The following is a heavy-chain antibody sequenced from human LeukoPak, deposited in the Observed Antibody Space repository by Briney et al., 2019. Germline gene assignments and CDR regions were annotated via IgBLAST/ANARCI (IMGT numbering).Heavy chain of an antibody. CDR2: IYYSGST. Sequence: SETLSLTCTVSGGSNSSHYWSWIRQPPGKGLEWIGYIYYSGSTNYNPSLKSRVTISVDTSKNQFSLKLSSVTAADTAVYYCARASNSGYYYYYYMDVWGKGTTVTVSS. CDR3: ARASNSGYYYYYYMDV. J-gene: IGHJ6*03. V-gene: IGHV4-59*11. CDR1: GGSNSSHY. D-gene: IGHD3-10*01.